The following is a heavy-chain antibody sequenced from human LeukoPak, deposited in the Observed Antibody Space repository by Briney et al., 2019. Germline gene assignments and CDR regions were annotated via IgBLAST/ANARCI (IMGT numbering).Heavy chain of an antibody. J-gene: IGHJ4*02. D-gene: IGHD6-13*01. CDR1: GYSFTSYL. CDR3: ARGYSSNWSVPQASAYFDY. Sequence: GESLKISCKGSGYSFTSYLIGRVRQMPGKGLEGMGIIYLCDSDTRYSPSFQGQVTISDDKSISTDYLQWRSLKASDTAMYYCARGYSSNWSVPQASAYFDYWGQGTLVTVSS. CDR2: IYLCDSDT. V-gene: IGHV5-51*01.